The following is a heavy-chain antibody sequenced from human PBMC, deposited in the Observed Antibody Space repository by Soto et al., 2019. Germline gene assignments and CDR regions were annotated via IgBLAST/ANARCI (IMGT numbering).Heavy chain of an antibody. CDR2: IYYSGST. CDR1: CGSISSGGYY. Sequence: SETLSLTCTVSCGSISSGGYYWSWIRQHPGKGLEWIGYIYYSGSTYYNPSLKSRVTISVDTSKNQFSLKLSSVTAADTAVYYCARHSPVGWFGEFLWNRTDYGMDVWGHGTTVTVSS. CDR3: ARHSPVGWFGEFLWNRTDYGMDV. V-gene: IGHV4-31*03. J-gene: IGHJ6*02. D-gene: IGHD3-10*01.